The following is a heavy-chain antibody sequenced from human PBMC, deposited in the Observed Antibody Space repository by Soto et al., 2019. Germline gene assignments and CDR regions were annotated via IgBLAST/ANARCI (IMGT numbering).Heavy chain of an antibody. V-gene: IGHV3-23*01. Sequence: HPGGSLRLSCAASGFTFSSYAMSWVRQAPGKGLEWVSAISGSGGSTYYADSVKGRFTISRDNSKNTLYLQMNSLRAEDTAVYYCARDLHTLYCSSNSCSFLPWLDPCGQGTLVTVYS. CDR2: ISGSGGST. CDR3: ARDLHTLYCSSNSCSFLPWLDP. J-gene: IGHJ5*02. D-gene: IGHD2-2*01. CDR1: GFTFSSYA.